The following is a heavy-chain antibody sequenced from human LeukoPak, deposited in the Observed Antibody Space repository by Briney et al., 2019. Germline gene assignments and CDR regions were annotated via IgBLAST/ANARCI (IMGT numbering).Heavy chain of an antibody. V-gene: IGHV3-48*03. CDR1: GFTFSSYE. D-gene: IGHD6-19*01. Sequence: GGSLRLSCAASGFTFSSYEMNWVRQAPGRGLEWVSYISSSGSTKYYADSVKGRFTISRDNAKNSLYLQMNNLRAEDTAVYYCAGYPSGWYWFDPWGQGALVTDSS. CDR3: AGYPSGWYWFDP. J-gene: IGHJ5*02. CDR2: ISSSGSTK.